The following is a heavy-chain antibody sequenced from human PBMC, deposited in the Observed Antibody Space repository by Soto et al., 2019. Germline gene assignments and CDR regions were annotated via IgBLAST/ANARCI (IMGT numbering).Heavy chain of an antibody. Sequence: PGGSLRLSCAASGFTFSSYAMHWVRQAPGKGLEWVAVISYDGSNKYYADSVKGRFTISRDNSKNTLYLQMNSLRAEDTAVYYCARDLLVRGVIILSETSNTQIGYWGQGTLVTVSS. CDR1: GFTFSSYA. CDR3: ARDLLVRGVIILSETSNTQIGY. D-gene: IGHD3-10*01. V-gene: IGHV3-30-3*01. CDR2: ISYDGSNK. J-gene: IGHJ4*02.